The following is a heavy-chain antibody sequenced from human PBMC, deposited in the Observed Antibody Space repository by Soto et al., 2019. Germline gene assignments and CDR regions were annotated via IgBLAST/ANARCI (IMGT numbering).Heavy chain of an antibody. J-gene: IGHJ6*02. CDR2: ISSTSSTK. CDR1: GFTFSSHA. D-gene: IGHD3-10*01. V-gene: IGHV3-48*02. CDR3: ARRITMVRGPYYYYGLDV. Sequence: VGSLRLSCAASGFTFSSHAMNWVRQAPGKGLEWVSFISSTSSTKNYADSVKGRFTISRDNAKNSLYLQMSSLRDEDTAAYYCARRITMVRGPYYYYGLDVWGQGTTVTVSS.